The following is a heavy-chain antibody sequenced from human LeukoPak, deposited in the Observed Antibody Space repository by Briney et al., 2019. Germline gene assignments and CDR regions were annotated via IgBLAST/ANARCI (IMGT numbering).Heavy chain of an antibody. CDR1: GFTFSSYA. CDR3: AKYRRITMIVVVITLPNFDY. J-gene: IGHJ4*02. V-gene: IGHV3-23*01. CDR2: ISGSGGST. D-gene: IGHD3-22*01. Sequence: TGGSLRLSCAASGFTFSSYAMSWVRQAPGKGLEWVSAISGSGGSTYYADSVKGRFTISRDNSKNTLYLQMNSLRAEDTAVYYCAKYRRITMIVVVITLPNFDYWGQGTLVTVSS.